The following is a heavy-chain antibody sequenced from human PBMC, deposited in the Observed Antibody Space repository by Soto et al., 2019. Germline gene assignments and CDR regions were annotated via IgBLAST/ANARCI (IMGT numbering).Heavy chain of an antibody. CDR1: GYTFTGYY. CDR2: INPNSGGT. Sequence: ASVKVSCKASGYTFTGYYMHWVRQAPGQRLDWMGWINPNSGGTNYAQKFQGWVTMTRDTSISTAYMELSRLRSDDTAVYYCARASSITIFGVVIMVPLDYWGQGTLVTVSS. D-gene: IGHD3-3*01. J-gene: IGHJ4*02. V-gene: IGHV1-2*04. CDR3: ARASSITIFGVVIMVPLDY.